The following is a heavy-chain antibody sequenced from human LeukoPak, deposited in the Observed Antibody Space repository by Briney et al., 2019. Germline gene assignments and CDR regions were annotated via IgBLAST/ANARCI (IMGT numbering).Heavy chain of an antibody. CDR1: RDEINSVYY. CDR2: IYHRGST. Sequence: PSETLSLTCTVFRDEINSVYYGGWIRQPPGKGLELIRGIYHRGSTYYNASLKSRDTISMDTSTNKFCLNLTSATAADTAVYYCARAGGYYGSGSFLDYWGQGLLVTVSS. V-gene: IGHV4-38-2*02. CDR3: ARAGGYYGSGSFLDY. J-gene: IGHJ4*02. D-gene: IGHD3-10*01.